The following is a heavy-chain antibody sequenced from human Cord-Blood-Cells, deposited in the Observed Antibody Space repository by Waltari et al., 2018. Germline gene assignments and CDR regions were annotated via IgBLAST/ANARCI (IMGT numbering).Heavy chain of an antibody. CDR1: GFTFSSYA. Sequence: QVQLVESGGGVVQPGRSLRLSCAASGFTFSSYAMHWVRQAPGKGLEWVAVISYDGSNKYYADSVKGRFTISRDNSKNTLYLQMNSLRAEDTAVYYCARDNWGSGRAFDIRGQGTMVTVSS. V-gene: IGHV3-30-3*01. CDR3: ARDNWGSGRAFDI. J-gene: IGHJ3*02. D-gene: IGHD7-27*01. CDR2: ISYDGSNK.